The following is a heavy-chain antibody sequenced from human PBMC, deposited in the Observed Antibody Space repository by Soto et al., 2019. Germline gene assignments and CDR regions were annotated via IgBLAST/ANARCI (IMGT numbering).Heavy chain of an antibody. V-gene: IGHV3-9*01. D-gene: IGHD6-13*01. CDR2: ISWNSGSI. CDR3: AKIGSSSSYAFSYGMDV. J-gene: IGHJ6*02. Sequence: PGGSLRLSCAASGFTFDDYAMHWVRQAPGKGLEWVSGISWNSGSIGYADSVKGRFTISRDNAKNSLYLQMNSLRAEDTALYYCAKIGSSSSYAFSYGMDVWGQGTRVTVPS. CDR1: GFTFDDYA.